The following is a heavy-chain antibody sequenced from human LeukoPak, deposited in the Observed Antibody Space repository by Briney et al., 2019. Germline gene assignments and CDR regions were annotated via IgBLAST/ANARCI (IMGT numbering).Heavy chain of an antibody. CDR1: GYTFTGYY. D-gene: IGHD3-16*01. V-gene: IGHV1-69*13. CDR2: IIPIFGTA. Sequence: SVKVSCKASGYTFTGYYMHWVRQAPGQGLEWMGGIIPIFGTANYAQKFQGRVTITADESTSTAYMELSSLRSEDTAVYYCAKDADYGGYYFDYWGQGTLVTVSS. CDR3: AKDADYGGYYFDY. J-gene: IGHJ4*02.